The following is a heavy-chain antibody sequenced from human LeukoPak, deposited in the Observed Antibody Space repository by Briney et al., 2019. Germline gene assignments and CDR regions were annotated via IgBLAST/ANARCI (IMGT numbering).Heavy chain of an antibody. CDR1: GCTFSSYW. D-gene: IGHD1-26*01. J-gene: IGHJ4*02. CDR2: IKQDGSEK. CDR3: ARDHGGGSYGLFDY. Sequence: PGGSLRLSCAASGCTFSSYWMTWVRQAPGKGLEWVANIKQDGSEKYYVDSVKGRFTISRDNAKNSLSLQMNSLRAEDTAVYYCARDHGGGSYGLFDYWGQGTLVTVSS. V-gene: IGHV3-7*01.